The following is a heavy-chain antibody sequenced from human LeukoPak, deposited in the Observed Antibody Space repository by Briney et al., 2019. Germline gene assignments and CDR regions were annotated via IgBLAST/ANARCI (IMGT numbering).Heavy chain of an antibody. J-gene: IGHJ4*02. V-gene: IGHV3-53*05. CDR1: EFSVGSNY. CDR3: ARDRQWLFDY. D-gene: IGHD6-19*01. CDR2: IYSGGST. Sequence: GGSLRLSCAASEFSVGSNYMTWVRQAPGKGLEWVSLIYSGGSTYYADSVKGRFTISRDNSKNTLYLQMNSLRSEDTAVYYCARDRQWLFDYWGQGTLVTVSS.